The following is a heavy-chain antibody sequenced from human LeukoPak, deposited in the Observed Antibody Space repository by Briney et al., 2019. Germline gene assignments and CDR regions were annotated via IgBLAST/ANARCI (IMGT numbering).Heavy chain of an antibody. J-gene: IGHJ4*02. CDR2: INPNSGGT. Sequence: GASVTVSCKASGYTFTGYYMHWVRQAPGQGLEWMGWINPNSGGTNYAQKFQGRVTMTRDTSISTAYMEPSRLRSDDTAVDYCARVGRSSGYPFDYWGQGTLVTVSS. CDR3: ARVGRSSGYPFDY. CDR1: GYTFTGYY. V-gene: IGHV1-2*02. D-gene: IGHD3-22*01.